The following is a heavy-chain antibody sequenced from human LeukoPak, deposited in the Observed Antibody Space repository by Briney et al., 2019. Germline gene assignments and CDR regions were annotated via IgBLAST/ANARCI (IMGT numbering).Heavy chain of an antibody. CDR3: ARGLYTPLWSY. J-gene: IGHJ4*02. V-gene: IGHV3-21*01. D-gene: IGHD5-18*01. CDR2: ISSSSSYI. CDR1: GFTFSTYS. Sequence: GGSLRLSCAASGFTFSTYSMNWVRQAPGKGLEWVSSISSSSSYIYYADSVKGRFTISRDNAKNSLYLQMDSLRAEDTAVYYCARGLYTPLWSYWGQGTLVTVSS.